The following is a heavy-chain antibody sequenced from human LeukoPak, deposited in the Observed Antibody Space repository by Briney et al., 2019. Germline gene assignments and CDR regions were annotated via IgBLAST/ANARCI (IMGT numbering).Heavy chain of an antibody. V-gene: IGHV4-59*01. CDR2: IYYSGST. CDR1: GGSISSYY. CDR3: ARAVRLANWSYVYYYGMDV. Sequence: SETLSLTCTVSGGSISSYYWSWIRQPPGKGLEWIGYIYYSGSTNYNPSLKSRVTISVDTSKNQFSLKLSSVTAADTAVYYCARAVRLANWSYVYYYGMDVWGQGTTVTVSS. D-gene: IGHD1-7*01. J-gene: IGHJ6*02.